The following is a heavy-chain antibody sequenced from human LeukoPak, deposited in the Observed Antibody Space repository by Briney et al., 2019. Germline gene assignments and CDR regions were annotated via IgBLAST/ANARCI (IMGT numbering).Heavy chain of an antibody. Sequence: GASVRVSCKVSGYTLTELSMHWVREAPGKGLERMGGFDPEEGETIYAQKLQGRVTMTEERSTDTAYMELSSLRSEDTAVYYCATGTKYDFWSGYSVVYWGQGTLVTVSS. V-gene: IGHV1-24*01. J-gene: IGHJ4*02. D-gene: IGHD3-3*01. CDR2: FDPEEGET. CDR3: ATGTKYDFWSGYSVVY. CDR1: GYTLTELS.